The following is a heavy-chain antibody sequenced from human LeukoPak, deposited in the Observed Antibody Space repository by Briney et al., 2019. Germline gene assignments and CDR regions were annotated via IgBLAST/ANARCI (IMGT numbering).Heavy chain of an antibody. CDR3: ARDNWGKDY. J-gene: IGHJ4*02. CDR1: GFTVSSNS. CDR2: IYYSGST. D-gene: IGHD7-27*01. Sequence: GSLRLSCTVSGFTVSSNSMSWVRQAPGKGLEWIGSIYYSGSTYYNPSLKSRVTISVDTSKNQFSLKVNSVTAADTAVYYCARDNWGKDYWGQGTLVTVSS. V-gene: IGHV4-39*07.